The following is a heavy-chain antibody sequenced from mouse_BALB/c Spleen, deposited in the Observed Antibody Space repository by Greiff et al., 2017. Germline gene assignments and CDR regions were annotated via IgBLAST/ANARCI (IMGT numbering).Heavy chain of an antibody. CDR3: ARGPHRYDGAWFAY. CDR2: ISYDGSN. Sequence: EVQLQQSGPGLVKPSQSLSLTCSVTGYSITSGYYWNWIRQFPGNKLEWMGYISYDGSNNYNPSLKNRISITRDTSKNQFFLKLNSVTTEDTATYYCARGPHRYDGAWFAYWGQGTLVTVSA. J-gene: IGHJ3*01. CDR1: GYSITSGYY. V-gene: IGHV3-6*02. D-gene: IGHD2-14*01.